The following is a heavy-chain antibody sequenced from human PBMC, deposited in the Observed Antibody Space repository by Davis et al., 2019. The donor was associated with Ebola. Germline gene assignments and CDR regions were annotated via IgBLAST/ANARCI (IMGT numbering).Heavy chain of an antibody. Sequence: SVKVSCKASGYTFTSYAISWVRQAPGQGLEWMGRIIPILGIANYAQKFQGRVTITADESTSTAYMELSSLRSEDTAVYYCARGGGVVVAASFDLWGRGTLVTVSS. CDR3: ARGGGVVVAASFDL. D-gene: IGHD2-15*01. CDR2: IIPILGIA. CDR1: GYTFTSYA. J-gene: IGHJ2*01. V-gene: IGHV1-69*04.